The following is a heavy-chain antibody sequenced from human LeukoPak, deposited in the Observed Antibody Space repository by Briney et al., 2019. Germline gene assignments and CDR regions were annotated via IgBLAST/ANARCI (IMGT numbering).Heavy chain of an antibody. V-gene: IGHV1-69*10. CDR1: GGTFSDYA. CDR3: AGIPVFGVVLHQEPV. CDR2: FIPILGTA. Sequence: ASVKVSCKASGGTFSDYALNWVRQAPGQGLEWMGAFIPILGTANSTQKFQGRVTITADISTNTVYMELSSLRSEDTAVYFCAGIPVFGVVLHQEPVWGKGTTVTVSS. D-gene: IGHD3-3*01. J-gene: IGHJ6*04.